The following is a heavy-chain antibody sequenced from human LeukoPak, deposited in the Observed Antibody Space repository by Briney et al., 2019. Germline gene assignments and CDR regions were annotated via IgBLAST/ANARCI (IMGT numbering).Heavy chain of an antibody. CDR1: GYTFTGYY. V-gene: IGHV1-69*13. CDR2: IIPIFGTA. CDR3: ARHRSDSSGYYVYNWFDP. Sequence: SVKVSCKASGYTFTGYYMHWVRQAPGQGLEWMGGIIPIFGTANYAQKFQGRVTITADESTSTAYMELSSLRSEDTAVYYCARHRSDSSGYYVYNWFDPWGQGTLVTVSS. D-gene: IGHD3-22*01. J-gene: IGHJ5*02.